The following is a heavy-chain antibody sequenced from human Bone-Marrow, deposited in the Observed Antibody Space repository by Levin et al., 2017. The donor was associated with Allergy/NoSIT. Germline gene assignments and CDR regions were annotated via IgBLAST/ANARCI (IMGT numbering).Heavy chain of an antibody. CDR1: GFTFSSYA. D-gene: IGHD2-15*01. CDR3: ANGRGVGGAFDI. J-gene: IGHJ3*02. Sequence: GESLKISCAASGFTFSSYAMSWVRQAPGKGLEWVSAISGSGGSTYYADSVKGRFTISRDNSKNTLYLQMNSLRAEDTAVYYCANGRGVGGAFDIWGQGTMVTVSS. V-gene: IGHV3-23*01. CDR2: ISGSGGST.